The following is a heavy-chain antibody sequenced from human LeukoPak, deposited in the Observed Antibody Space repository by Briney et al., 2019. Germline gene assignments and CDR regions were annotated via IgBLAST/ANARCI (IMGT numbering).Heavy chain of an antibody. J-gene: IGHJ4*02. V-gene: IGHV4-59*01. Sequence: KASETLSLTCTVSGGSISSYYWSWIRQPPGKGLEWIGYIYYSGSTNYNPSLKSRVTISVDTSKNQFSLKLSSVTAADTAVYYCARSVLEWLSPPYYFDYWGQGTLVTVSS. D-gene: IGHD3-3*01. CDR3: ARSVLEWLSPPYYFDY. CDR1: GGSISSYY. CDR2: IYYSGST.